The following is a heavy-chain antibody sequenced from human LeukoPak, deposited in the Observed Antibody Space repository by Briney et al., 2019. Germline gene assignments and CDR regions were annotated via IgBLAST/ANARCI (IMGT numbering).Heavy chain of an antibody. J-gene: IGHJ5*02. D-gene: IGHD2-2*01. CDR1: GGSFSGYY. CDR3: ARGDSVVPAAIGWFDP. V-gene: IGHV4-34*01. Sequence: PSETLSLTCAVYGGSFSGYYWSWIRQPPGKGLEWIGEINHSGSTNYNPSPKSRVTISVDTSKNQFSLKLSSVTAADTAVYYCARGDSVVPAAIGWFDPWGQGTLVTVSS. CDR2: INHSGST.